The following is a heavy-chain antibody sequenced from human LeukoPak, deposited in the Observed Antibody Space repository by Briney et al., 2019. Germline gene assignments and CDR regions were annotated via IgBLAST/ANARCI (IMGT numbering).Heavy chain of an antibody. CDR3: ARALTGYSAIDY. J-gene: IGHJ4*02. D-gene: IGHD3-9*01. CDR1: GFTFSDYY. V-gene: IGHV3-11*05. Sequence: GGSLKLSCAASGFTFSDYYMSWIRQAPGKGLEWVSYISSSSSYTNYADSVKGRFTISRDNAKNSLYLQMNSLRAEDTAVYYCARALTGYSAIDYWGQGTLVTVSS. CDR2: ISSSSSYT.